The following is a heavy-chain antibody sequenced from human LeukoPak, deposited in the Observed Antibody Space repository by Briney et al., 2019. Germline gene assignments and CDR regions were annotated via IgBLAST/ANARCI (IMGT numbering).Heavy chain of an antibody. CDR3: ASTRSTSSNWFDP. D-gene: IGHD2-2*01. CDR1: GYSISSGYY. Sequence: SETLSLTCAVSGYSISSGYYWGWIRQPPGKGLEWIGSIYHSGSTYHNPSLKSRVTISVDTSKNQFSLKLSSVTAADTAVYYCASTRSTSSNWFDPWGQGTLVTVSS. V-gene: IGHV4-38-2*01. J-gene: IGHJ5*02. CDR2: IYHSGST.